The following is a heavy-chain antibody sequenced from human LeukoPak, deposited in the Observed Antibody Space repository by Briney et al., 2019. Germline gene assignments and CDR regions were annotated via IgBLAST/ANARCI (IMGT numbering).Heavy chain of an antibody. V-gene: IGHV3-23*01. J-gene: IGHJ6*02. D-gene: IGHD6-13*01. CDR2: ISGSGGST. Sequence: QPGGSLRLSCAASGFTFSSYAMSWVRQAPGKGLEWVSAISGSGGSTYYADSVKGRFAISRDNSKNTLYLQMNSLRAEDTAVYYCAKPSYSSSWEDYYGMDVWGQGTTVTVSS. CDR3: AKPSYSSSWEDYYGMDV. CDR1: GFTFSSYA.